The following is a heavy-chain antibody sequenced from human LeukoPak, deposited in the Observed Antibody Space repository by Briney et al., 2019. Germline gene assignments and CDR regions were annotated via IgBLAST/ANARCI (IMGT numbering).Heavy chain of an antibody. J-gene: IGHJ4*01. D-gene: IGHD2-15*01. CDR3: AREGRSSTPGY. Sequence: SETLSLTCAVYGGSFSGYYWSWIRQPPGKGLEWIGEINHSGSTNYNPSLKSRVTISVDTSKNQFSLKLSSVTAADTAVYYCAREGRSSTPGYWGQGTLVTVSS. CDR1: GGSFSGYY. CDR2: INHSGST. V-gene: IGHV4-34*01.